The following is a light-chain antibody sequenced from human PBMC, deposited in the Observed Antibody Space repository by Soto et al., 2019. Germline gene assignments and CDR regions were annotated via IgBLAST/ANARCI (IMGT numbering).Light chain of an antibody. Sequence: DIQMTQSPSSLSASVGDRVTITCRASQSISSYLNWYQQKPGKAPKLLIYAASSLQSGVPSRFSGSGSGTDFTLTISSLQPEDFATYYCQQSYSTPQEGITFRPGTKVNIK. J-gene: IGKJ3*01. CDR3: QQSYSTPQEGIT. V-gene: IGKV1-39*01. CDR2: AAS. CDR1: QSISSY.